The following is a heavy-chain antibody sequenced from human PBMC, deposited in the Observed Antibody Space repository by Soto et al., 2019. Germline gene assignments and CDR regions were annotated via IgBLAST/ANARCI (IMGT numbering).Heavy chain of an antibody. V-gene: IGHV3-33*01. CDR3: HCKDHLVFGGVLGAGEPGLQSCAVVFIIIPINACKPLQGLP. CDR1: GFTFSSYG. CDR2: IWYDGSNK. Sequence: PGGSLRLSCAASGFTFSSYGMHWVRQAPGKGLEWVAVIWYDGSNKYYADSVKGRFTISRDNSKNTLYLPMKSLRAEDTAVDYCHCKDHLVFGGVLGAGEPGLQSCAVVFIIIPINACKPLQGLPWG. D-gene: IGHD3-3*01. J-gene: IGHJ5*02.